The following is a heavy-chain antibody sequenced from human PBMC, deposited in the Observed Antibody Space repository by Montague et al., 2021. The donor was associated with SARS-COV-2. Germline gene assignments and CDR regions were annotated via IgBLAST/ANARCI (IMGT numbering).Heavy chain of an antibody. D-gene: IGHD3-22*01. CDR2: IYYSGST. V-gene: IGHV4-39*07. J-gene: IGHJ4*02. Sequence: SETLSLTCTVSGGSISSSSYYWDWIRQPPGKGLEWIGSIYYSGSTYYNPSLKSRVTISVDTSKNQFSLKLSSVTAADTAVYYCAREGGWLSRGSYYFDYWGQGTLVTVSS. CDR3: AREGGWLSRGSYYFDY. CDR1: GGSISSSSYY.